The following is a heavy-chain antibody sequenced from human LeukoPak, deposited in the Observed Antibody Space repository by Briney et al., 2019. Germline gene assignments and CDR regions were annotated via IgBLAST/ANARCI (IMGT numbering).Heavy chain of an antibody. J-gene: IGHJ4*02. D-gene: IGHD6-19*01. CDR2: ISYDGSNK. CDR3: ASVRGSSGHKPYDY. Sequence: PGGSLRLSCAASGFTFSSYAMHWVRQAPGKGLEWVAVISYDGSNKYYADSVKGRFTISRDNSKNTLYLQMNSLRAEDTAVYYCASVRGSSGHKPYDYWGQGTLVTVSS. CDR1: GFTFSSYA. V-gene: IGHV3-30*04.